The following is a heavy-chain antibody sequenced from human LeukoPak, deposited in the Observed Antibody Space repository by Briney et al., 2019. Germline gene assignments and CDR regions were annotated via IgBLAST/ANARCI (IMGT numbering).Heavy chain of an antibody. J-gene: IGHJ3*02. CDR2: IYYSGST. Sequence: SETLSLTCTVSGGSISSSSYYWGWIRQPPGKGLEWIGSIYYSGSTYYNPSLKSRVTISVDTSKNQFSLKLSSVTAADTAVYYCARGPATVGDDAFDIWGQGTMVTVSS. V-gene: IGHV4-39*07. CDR3: ARGPATVGDDAFDI. CDR1: GGSISSSSYY. D-gene: IGHD2-2*01.